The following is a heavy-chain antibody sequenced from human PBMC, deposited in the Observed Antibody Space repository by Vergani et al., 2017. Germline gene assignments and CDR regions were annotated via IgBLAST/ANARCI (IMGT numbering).Heavy chain of an antibody. Sequence: QVQLQQWGAGLLKPSETLSLTCAVYGGSFSGYYWSWIRQPPGKGLEWIGEINHSGSTNYNPSLKSRVTISVDTSKNQFSLKLSSVTSADTAVYYCARVGGTTVTAGWFDHWGQGTLVTVSS. CDR3: ARVGGTTVTAGWFDH. V-gene: IGHV4-34*01. J-gene: IGHJ5*02. CDR1: GGSFSGYY. D-gene: IGHD4-17*01. CDR2: INHSGST.